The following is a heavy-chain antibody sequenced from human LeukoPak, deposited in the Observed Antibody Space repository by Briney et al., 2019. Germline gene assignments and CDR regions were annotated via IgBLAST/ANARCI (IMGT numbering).Heavy chain of an antibody. Sequence: ASVKVSRKASGYTFTSYDINWVRQATGQGLEWMGWMNPNSGNTGYAQKFQGRVTMTRNTSISTAYMELSSLRSEDTAVYYCAREVGPCSGGSCYHADYWGQGTLVTVSS. CDR2: MNPNSGNT. CDR3: AREVGPCSGGSCYHADY. CDR1: GYTFTSYD. J-gene: IGHJ4*02. D-gene: IGHD2-15*01. V-gene: IGHV1-8*01.